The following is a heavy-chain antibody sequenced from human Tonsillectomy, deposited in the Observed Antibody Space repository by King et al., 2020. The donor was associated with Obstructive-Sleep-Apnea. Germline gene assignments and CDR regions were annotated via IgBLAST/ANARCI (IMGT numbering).Heavy chain of an antibody. V-gene: IGHV4-39*07. Sequence: LQLQESGPGLVKPSETLSLTCTVSGGSISSDSYYWGWIRQPPGKGLEWIASIHYSGSTYHNPSLKSRVTISVDTSKNQFSLKLSSVTAADTAVYYCARPAYCGGDCYSYGAFDIWGQGTMVTVSS. D-gene: IGHD2-21*02. CDR3: ARPAYCGGDCYSYGAFDI. CDR1: GGSISSDSYY. J-gene: IGHJ3*02. CDR2: IHYSGST.